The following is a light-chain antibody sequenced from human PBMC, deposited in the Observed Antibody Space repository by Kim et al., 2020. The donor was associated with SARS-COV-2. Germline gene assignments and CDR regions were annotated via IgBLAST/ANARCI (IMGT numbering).Light chain of an antibody. J-gene: IGKJ2*01. Sequence: DIQMTQSPSAMSASVGDRVTITCRASQGISSYLAWFQQKPGTVPKRLIYGASSLQSGVPSRFSGSGSGTEFSLTISSLQPEDFATYYCLQHNSFPYTFGQGTKLEI. CDR2: GAS. CDR1: QGISSY. V-gene: IGKV1-17*03. CDR3: LQHNSFPYT.